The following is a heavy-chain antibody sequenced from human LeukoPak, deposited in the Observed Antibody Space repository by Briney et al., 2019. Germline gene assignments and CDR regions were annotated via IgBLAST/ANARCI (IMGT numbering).Heavy chain of an antibody. J-gene: IGHJ4*02. Sequence: ASVKVSCKASGYTFTGYYMHWVRQAPGPGLKWMGWINPNSGGTNYSQKFQGRVTMTRDTSISTANMELSRLRSDDTAVYYCARVVVGAPKHFDYWGQGTLVTVSS. CDR3: ARVVVGAPKHFDY. CDR1: GYTFTGYY. D-gene: IGHD1-26*01. CDR2: INPNSGGT. V-gene: IGHV1-2*02.